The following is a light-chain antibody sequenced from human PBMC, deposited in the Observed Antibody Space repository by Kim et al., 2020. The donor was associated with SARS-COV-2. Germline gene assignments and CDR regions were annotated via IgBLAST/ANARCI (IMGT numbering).Light chain of an antibody. Sequence: ASVRDRVTITCQASQDISNYLSWYQQKPGKAPKLLIFDASNLETGVPSRFSGTGSGTDFTFTISSLQPEDIATYYCQHYDNLPPLTFGGGTKVEIK. CDR3: QHYDNLPPLT. CDR1: QDISNY. J-gene: IGKJ4*01. CDR2: DAS. V-gene: IGKV1-33*01.